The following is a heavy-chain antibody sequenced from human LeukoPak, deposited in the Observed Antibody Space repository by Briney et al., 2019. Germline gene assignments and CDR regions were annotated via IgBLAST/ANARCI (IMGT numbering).Heavy chain of an antibody. Sequence: ASVKVSCKASGYTFTSYGISWVRQAPGQGLEWMGWISAYNGNTNYAQKLQGRVTMTTDTSTSTAYMELRSLRSDGTAVDYCARDLSLWFGERGGIFNYWGQGTLVTVSS. V-gene: IGHV1-18*01. J-gene: IGHJ4*02. CDR2: ISAYNGNT. CDR3: ARDLSLWFGERGGIFNY. D-gene: IGHD3-10*01. CDR1: GYTFTSYG.